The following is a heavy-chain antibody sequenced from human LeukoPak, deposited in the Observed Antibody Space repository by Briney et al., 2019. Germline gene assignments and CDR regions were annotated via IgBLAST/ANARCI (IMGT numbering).Heavy chain of an antibody. D-gene: IGHD6-13*01. CDR2: IYYSGST. CDR1: GGSISSYY. V-gene: IGHV4-59*01. CDR3: AGKVRAAGAFDY. J-gene: IGHJ4*02. Sequence: SEALSLTCTVSGGSISSYYWSWIRQPPGKGLEWIGYIYYSGSTNYNPSLKSRVTISVDTSKNQFSLKLSSVTAADTAVYYCAGKVRAAGAFDYWGQGTLVTVSS.